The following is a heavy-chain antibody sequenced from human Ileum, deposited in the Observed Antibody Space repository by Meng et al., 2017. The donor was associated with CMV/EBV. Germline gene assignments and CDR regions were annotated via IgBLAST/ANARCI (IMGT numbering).Heavy chain of an antibody. CDR1: GGSFSGYY. Sequence: YGGSFSGYYGSWIRQPPGKGLEWTGEINHSGNTNYNPSLKSRVTISVDTSKRQFSLKLSSVTAADTAVYYCARGLGYCSNGVCPYDYWGQGTLVTVSS. CDR3: ARGLGYCSNGVCPYDY. J-gene: IGHJ4*02. CDR2: INHSGNT. V-gene: IGHV4-34*01. D-gene: IGHD2-8*01.